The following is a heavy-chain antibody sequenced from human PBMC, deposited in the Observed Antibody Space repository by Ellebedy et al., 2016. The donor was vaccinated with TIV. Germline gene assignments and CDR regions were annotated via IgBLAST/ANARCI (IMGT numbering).Heavy chain of an antibody. J-gene: IGHJ5*02. CDR3: ARDHMVGANWFDP. D-gene: IGHD3-10*01. Sequence: SETLSLXXSVSGGSLSSGGYYWSWIRQHPGKGLVWIGYVYYTGHTYYNPSLKSRVAISMDASKNQFSLKLSSVTAADTAVYYCARDHMVGANWFDPWGQGTLVTVSS. V-gene: IGHV4-31*03. CDR2: VYYTGHT. CDR1: GGSLSSGGYY.